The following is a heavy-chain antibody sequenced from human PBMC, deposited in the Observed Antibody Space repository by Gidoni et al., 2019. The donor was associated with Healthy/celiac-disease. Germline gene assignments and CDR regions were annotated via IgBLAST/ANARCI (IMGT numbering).Heavy chain of an antibody. Sequence: QVQLQESVPGLVTPSEPLSLTCPVSGGSISSYYWIWIRQPPGKGLEWIGYIYYSGSTNYNPSLKSRVTISVDTSKNQFSLKLSSVTAADTAVYYCARGPDAFDIWGQGTMVTVSS. V-gene: IGHV4-59*01. J-gene: IGHJ3*02. CDR1: GGSISSYY. CDR2: IYYSGST. CDR3: ARGPDAFDI.